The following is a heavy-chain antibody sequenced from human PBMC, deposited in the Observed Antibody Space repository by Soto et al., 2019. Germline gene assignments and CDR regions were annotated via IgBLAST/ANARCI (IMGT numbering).Heavy chain of an antibody. J-gene: IGHJ4*02. CDR2: VSGSGGGT. Sequence: GGSLRLSCAASGFTFSNYAMSWVRQAPGKGLEWVSAVSGSGGGTYYADSVKGRFTISRDNSKNTLYLQMNSLRAEDTAVYYCAKPVNTALVTGGNFDYWGQRTLVTRLL. CDR1: GFTFSNYA. CDR3: AKPVNTALVTGGNFDY. V-gene: IGHV3-23*01. D-gene: IGHD5-18*01.